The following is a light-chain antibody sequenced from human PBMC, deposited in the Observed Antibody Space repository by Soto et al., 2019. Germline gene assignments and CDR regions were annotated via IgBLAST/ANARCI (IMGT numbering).Light chain of an antibody. J-gene: IGKJ5*01. CDR2: GAS. V-gene: IGKV3D-15*01. CDR1: QSVSRT. Sequence: EIVMTQSPATLSVSPGERATLSCRASQSVSRTLAWYQQKPGQAPRLLIYGASTRATGIPARFSGSGSGTEFTLTISSLQSEDVAVYYCQQYNNWPITFGQGTRLEIK. CDR3: QQYNNWPIT.